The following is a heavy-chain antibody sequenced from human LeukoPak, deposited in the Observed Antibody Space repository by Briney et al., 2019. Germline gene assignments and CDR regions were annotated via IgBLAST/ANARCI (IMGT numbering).Heavy chain of an antibody. J-gene: IGHJ5*02. Sequence: SETLSLTCTVSGDSIRSDYWRWIRQPPGKGLEWIGYIYYSGSTNYNPSLKSRVTISEDTSKNQFSLKLSSVTATDTAVYYCAGVVEVPAATGLWFDPWGQGTLVTVSS. CDR2: IYYSGST. CDR1: GDSIRSDY. D-gene: IGHD2-2*01. V-gene: IGHV4-59*01. CDR3: AGVVEVPAATGLWFDP.